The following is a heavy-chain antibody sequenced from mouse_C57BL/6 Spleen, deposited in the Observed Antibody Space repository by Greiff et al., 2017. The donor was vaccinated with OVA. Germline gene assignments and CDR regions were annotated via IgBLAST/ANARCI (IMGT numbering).Heavy chain of an antibody. D-gene: IGHD2-4*01. CDR2: LSSGSSTI. V-gene: IGHV5-17*01. J-gene: IGHJ3*01. CDR1: GFSFSDYG. CDR3: ARDYDSAWFAY. Sequence: EVQRVESGGGLVKPGGSLKLSCAASGFSFSDYGMHWVRQAPEKGLEWVAYLSSGSSTIYYADTVKGRFTISRDNAKNNLFLKMTSLRSEDTAMYYCARDYDSAWFAYWGQGTLVTVSA.